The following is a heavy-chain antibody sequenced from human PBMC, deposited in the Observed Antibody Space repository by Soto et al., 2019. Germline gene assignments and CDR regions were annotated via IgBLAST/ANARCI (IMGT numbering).Heavy chain of an antibody. CDR1: GFTFSGSA. CDR3: TRLVVPAARVWDYYYYMDV. Sequence: EVQLVESGGGLVQPGGSLKLSCAASGFTFSGSAMHWVRQASGKGLEWVCRIRSKANSYATAYAASAKGRFTISRDDSKNTACLQMNSLKPEDTAVYYCTRLVVPAARVWDYYYYMDVWGKGTTVTVSS. V-gene: IGHV3-73*01. D-gene: IGHD2-2*01. J-gene: IGHJ6*03. CDR2: IRSKANSYAT.